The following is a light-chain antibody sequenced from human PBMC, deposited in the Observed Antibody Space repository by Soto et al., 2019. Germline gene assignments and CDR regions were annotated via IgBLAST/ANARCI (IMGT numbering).Light chain of an antibody. CDR2: AAS. V-gene: IGKV1-9*01. CDR3: QQYNSYSSWT. Sequence: IQLTQSPSSLSASVGDRVTITCRASQGISSYLAWYQQKPGKAPKLLIYAASTLQSGVPSRFSGSGSGTEFTLTISSLQTDDFATYYCQQYNSYSSWTFGQGTKVDIK. J-gene: IGKJ1*01. CDR1: QGISSY.